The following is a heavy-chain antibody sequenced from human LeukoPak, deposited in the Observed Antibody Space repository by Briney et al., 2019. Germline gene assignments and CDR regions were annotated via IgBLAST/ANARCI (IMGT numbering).Heavy chain of an antibody. J-gene: IGHJ4*02. CDR3: ARSVASDWADY. Sequence: SETVSLTCAVYGGSFSGYYWSWILQPPGKGMEWIGEINHSGSTNYNPSLKSRVTISVDTSKNQFSLKLSSVTAADTAVYYCARSVASDWADYWGQGTLVTVSS. D-gene: IGHD5-12*01. CDR2: INHSGST. CDR1: GGSFSGYY. V-gene: IGHV4-34*01.